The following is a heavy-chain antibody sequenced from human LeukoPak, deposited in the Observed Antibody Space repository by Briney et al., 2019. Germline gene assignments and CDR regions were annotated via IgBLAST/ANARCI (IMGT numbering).Heavy chain of an antibody. Sequence: GGALRLSCAASGFSFTKFAMHWIRQSPGKGLEWVATVLSDEDSQHYADSVKGRFSISRDTSTSTLDLQMNSLRPEDTAVYYCTKDDRFFGSYSDSWGQGTLVTVSS. CDR1: GFSFTKFA. D-gene: IGHD3-3*01. V-gene: IGHV3-30*18. CDR2: VLSDEDSQ. J-gene: IGHJ4*02. CDR3: TKDDRFFGSYSDS.